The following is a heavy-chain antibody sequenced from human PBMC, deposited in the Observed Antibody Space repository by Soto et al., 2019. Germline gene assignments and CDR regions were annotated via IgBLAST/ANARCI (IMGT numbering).Heavy chain of an antibody. V-gene: IGHV3-9*01. CDR2: ISWNSGSI. CDR3: AKAIVATIGEDYYYGMDV. D-gene: IGHD5-12*01. J-gene: IGHJ6*02. Sequence: PGRSLRLSCAASGFTFDDYAMHWVRQAPGKGLEWVSGISWNSGSIGYADSVKGRFTISRDNAKNSLYLQMNSLRAEDTALYYCAKAIVATIGEDYYYGMDVWGQGTTVTVSS. CDR1: GFTFDDYA.